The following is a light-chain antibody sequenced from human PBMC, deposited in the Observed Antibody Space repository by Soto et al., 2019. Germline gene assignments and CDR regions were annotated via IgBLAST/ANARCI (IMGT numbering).Light chain of an antibody. CDR2: AAS. CDR1: QGIKNY. V-gene: IGKV1-27*01. Sequence: DIQLTQYPSSLSASVGDRVTITCRASQGIKNYLAWYQQKPGEIPKLLIYAASTLESGIPPRFSGSGSGTDFTLTINNXQPEDVATYYCQHYNSYSEAFGQGTNVDIK. J-gene: IGKJ1*01. CDR3: QHYNSYSEA.